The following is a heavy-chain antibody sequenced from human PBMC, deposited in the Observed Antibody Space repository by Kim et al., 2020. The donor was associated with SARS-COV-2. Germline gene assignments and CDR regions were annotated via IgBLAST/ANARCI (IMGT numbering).Heavy chain of an antibody. CDR3: ASSLAGSSWYYFDY. D-gene: IGHD6-13*01. Sequence: NPSLKSRVTISVDTSKNQFSLKLSSVTAADTAVYYCASSLAGSSWYYFDYWGQGTLVTVSS. J-gene: IGHJ4*02. V-gene: IGHV4-59*01.